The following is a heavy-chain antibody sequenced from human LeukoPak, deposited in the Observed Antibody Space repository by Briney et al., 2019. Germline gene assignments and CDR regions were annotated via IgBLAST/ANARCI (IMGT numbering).Heavy chain of an antibody. CDR3: ARDRDGYKQGAFDI. V-gene: IGHV3-21*01. CDR2: ISSSSSYT. CDR1: GFIFSGYN. J-gene: IGHJ3*02. D-gene: IGHD5-24*01. Sequence: GGSLRLSCAASGFIFSGYNMNWVRQAPGKGLEWVSSISSSSSYTYYADSVKGRFTISRDNAKNSLYLQMNSLSAEDTAVYYCARDRDGYKQGAFDIWGQGTMVTVSS.